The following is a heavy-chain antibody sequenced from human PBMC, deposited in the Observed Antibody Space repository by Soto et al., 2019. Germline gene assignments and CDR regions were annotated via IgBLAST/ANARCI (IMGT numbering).Heavy chain of an antibody. CDR2: IYYTGST. V-gene: IGHV4-39*01. CDR3: ARLNKPGWFDP. J-gene: IGHJ5*02. CDR1: GSSIISSNYY. Sequence: QLQLQESGPGLVKPSETLSLACTVSGSSIISSNYYWARIRQPAGTGLEWIGTIYYTGSTYYNPSLKSRITMSVDTSKSQFSLTLSSVTAADTAVYYCARLNKPGWFDPWGQGTLVTVSS.